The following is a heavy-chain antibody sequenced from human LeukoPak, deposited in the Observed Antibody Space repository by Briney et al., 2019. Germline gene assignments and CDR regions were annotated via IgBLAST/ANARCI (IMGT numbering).Heavy chain of an antibody. Sequence: PSETLSLTCTVSGGSISSHYWSWIRQPPGKGLEWIGYIYYSWSTNYNPSLKSRVTISVDTSKNQFSLKLSSVTAADTAVYYCASTEAGYYDSSGTGTFDYWGQGTLVTVSS. D-gene: IGHD3-22*01. CDR2: IYYSWST. CDR1: GGSISSHY. CDR3: ASTEAGYYDSSGTGTFDY. J-gene: IGHJ4*02. V-gene: IGHV4-59*11.